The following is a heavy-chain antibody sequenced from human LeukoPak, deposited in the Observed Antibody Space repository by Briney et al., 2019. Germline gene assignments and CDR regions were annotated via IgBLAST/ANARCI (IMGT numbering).Heavy chain of an antibody. Sequence: GESLKISCKGSGYSFTNYWIGWVRQMPGKGLEWMGIIYPGDSDTRYIPSFQGQVTISADKSINTAYLQWSSLKASDTAIYYCARSASRHFDWFDYWGQGTLVTVSS. D-gene: IGHD3-9*01. CDR3: ARSASRHFDWFDY. V-gene: IGHV5-51*01. CDR1: GYSFTNYW. CDR2: IYPGDSDT. J-gene: IGHJ4*02.